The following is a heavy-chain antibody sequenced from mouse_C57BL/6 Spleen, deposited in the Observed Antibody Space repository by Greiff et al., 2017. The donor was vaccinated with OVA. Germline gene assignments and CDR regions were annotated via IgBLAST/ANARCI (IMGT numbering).Heavy chain of an antibody. J-gene: IGHJ2*01. CDR2: INPGSGGT. CDR1: GYAFTNYL. V-gene: IGHV1-54*01. D-gene: IGHD2-1*01. Sequence: QVQLKESGAELVRPGTSVKVSCKASGYAFTNYLIEWVKQRPGQGLEWIGVINPGSGGTNYNEKFKGKATLTADKSSSTAYMQLSSLTSEDSAVYFCARSLYYGKGYYFDYWGQGTTLTVSS. CDR3: ARSLYYGKGYYFDY.